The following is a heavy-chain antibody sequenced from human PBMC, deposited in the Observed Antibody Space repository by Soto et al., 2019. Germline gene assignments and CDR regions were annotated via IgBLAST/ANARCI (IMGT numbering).Heavy chain of an antibody. Sequence: ASVKVSCKASGYTFTSHAMHWVRQAPGQRLEWMGWINAGNGNTKYSQKFQGRVTITRDTSASTAYMELSSLRSEDTAVYYCAREFGYGDYSPNQPAHYGMDVWGQGTTVTVS. CDR2: INAGNGNT. CDR1: GYTFTSHA. J-gene: IGHJ6*02. V-gene: IGHV1-3*01. D-gene: IGHD4-17*01. CDR3: AREFGYGDYSPNQPAHYGMDV.